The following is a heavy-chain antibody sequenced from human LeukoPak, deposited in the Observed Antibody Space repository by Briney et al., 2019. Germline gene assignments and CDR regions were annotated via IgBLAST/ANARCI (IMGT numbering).Heavy chain of an antibody. J-gene: IGHJ4*02. CDR2: IKEDGSWK. Sequence: PGGSLRLSCAASGFTFSSSWMGWAREAPGKGLEWVANIKEDGSWKHYAVSVQGRFTISRDNAKNSLYLQMNSLRAEDTGVYYCARDRGWYHADSWGQGTLVTVSS. CDR3: ARDRGWYHADS. V-gene: IGHV3-7*01. D-gene: IGHD6-19*01. CDR1: GFTFSSSW.